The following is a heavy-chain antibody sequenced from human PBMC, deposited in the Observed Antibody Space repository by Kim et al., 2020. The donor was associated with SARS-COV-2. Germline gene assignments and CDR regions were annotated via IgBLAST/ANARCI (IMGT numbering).Heavy chain of an antibody. J-gene: IGHJ4*02. CDR3: ARVVHYYDSSGYYCSYFDY. D-gene: IGHD3-22*01. V-gene: IGHV4-31*02. Sequence: IRVTISVDTSKNQFSLKLSSVTAADTAVYYCARVVHYYDSSGYYCSYFDYWGQGTLVTVSS.